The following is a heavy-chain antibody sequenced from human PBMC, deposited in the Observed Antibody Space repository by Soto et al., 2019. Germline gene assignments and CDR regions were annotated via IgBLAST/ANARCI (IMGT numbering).Heavy chain of an antibody. CDR1: GGTFSSYA. J-gene: IGHJ5*02. V-gene: IGHV1-69*06. D-gene: IGHD1-26*01. Sequence: QVQLVQSGAEVKKPGSSVKVSCKASGGTFSSYAISWVRQAPGQGLEGMGGIIPIFGTANYAQKFQGRVTITADKSTSKAYLELSSLRYEDTDVYYCARDPVGANTWFDPWGQGTLVTVAS. CDR2: IIPIFGTA. CDR3: ARDPVGANTWFDP.